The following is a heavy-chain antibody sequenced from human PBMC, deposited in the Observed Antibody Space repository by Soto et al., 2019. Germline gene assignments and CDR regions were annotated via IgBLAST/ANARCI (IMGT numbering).Heavy chain of an antibody. Sequence: QLQLQESGPGLVKPSETLSLTCTVSGASISRSSYYWGWIRQPPGKGLEWIASIYYSGTTYYNPSLKSRVTMSVDTSKNQFSLKLTSVTAAEKAVYYCATHQGYYGSGTYCFDYWGPGTLVTVSS. V-gene: IGHV4-39*01. CDR2: IYYSGTT. CDR3: ATHQGYYGSGTYCFDY. CDR1: GASISRSSYY. J-gene: IGHJ4*02. D-gene: IGHD3-10*01.